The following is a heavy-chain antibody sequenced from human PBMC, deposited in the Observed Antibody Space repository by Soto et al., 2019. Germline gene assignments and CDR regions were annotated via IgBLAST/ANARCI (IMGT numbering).Heavy chain of an antibody. CDR2: ISAYNGNT. Sequence: QVQLVQSGAEVKKPGASVKVSCKASGYTFTSYGISWVRQAPGQGLEWMGWISAYNGNTNYAQKLQGRVTMTTDTSTSTAYMELRSPRSDTTAGYYCARDTPSQIPVDAFYIWGQGTMVTVSS. J-gene: IGHJ3*02. V-gene: IGHV1-18*01. CDR1: GYTFTSYG. CDR3: ARDTPSQIPVDAFYI.